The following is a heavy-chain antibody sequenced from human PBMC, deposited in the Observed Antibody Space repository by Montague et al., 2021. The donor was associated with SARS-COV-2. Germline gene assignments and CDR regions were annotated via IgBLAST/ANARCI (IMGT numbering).Heavy chain of an antibody. CDR1: VRSISSSSHY. Sequence: SETLSLTCAGYVRSISSSSHYRGWIRQPPAKGMEWIGSIYYSGRTYYNPSLKSRVTISVDTSKNQFSLKLSSVTAADTAVYYCARGGYSGYWDYWGQGTLVTVSS. CDR2: IYYSGRT. CDR3: ARGGYSGYWDY. V-gene: IGHV4-39*07. D-gene: IGHD5-12*01. J-gene: IGHJ4*02.